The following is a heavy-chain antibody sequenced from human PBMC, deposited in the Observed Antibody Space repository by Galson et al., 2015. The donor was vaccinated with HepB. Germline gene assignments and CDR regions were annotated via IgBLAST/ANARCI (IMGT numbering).Heavy chain of an antibody. CDR3: ARGQSYFLYYFDY. CDR2: INPNSGGT. D-gene: IGHD2/OR15-2a*01. V-gene: IGHV1-2*04. CDR1: GYTFTGYY. Sequence: SVKVSCKASGYTFTGYYMHWVRQAPGQGLEWMGWINPNSGGTNYAQKFQGWVTMTRDTSISTAYMELSRLRSDDTAVYYCARGQSYFLYYFDYWGQGTLVTVSS. J-gene: IGHJ4*02.